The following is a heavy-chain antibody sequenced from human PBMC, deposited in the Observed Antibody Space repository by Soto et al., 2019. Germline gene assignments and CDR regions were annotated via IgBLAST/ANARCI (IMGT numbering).Heavy chain of an antibody. CDR3: AREDRDRETGLVPAAIDGMDV. D-gene: IGHD2-2*01. J-gene: IGHJ6*02. V-gene: IGHV1-69*08. Sequence: QVQLVQSGAEVKKPGSSVKVSCKASGGTFSRYSITWVRQAPGHGLEWIGRIIPIFGIPTYAQKFQGRVKFTAEESTRTAYMELSSLRSDDTAVYYCAREDRDRETGLVPAAIDGMDVWGQGTTVTVSS. CDR1: GGTFSRYS. CDR2: IIPIFGIP.